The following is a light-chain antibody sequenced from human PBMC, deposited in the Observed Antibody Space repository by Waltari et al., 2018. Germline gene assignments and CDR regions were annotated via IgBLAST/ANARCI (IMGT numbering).Light chain of an antibody. V-gene: IGLV2-23*02. J-gene: IGLJ1*01. Sequence: QSALTQPASVSGSPGQSITISCTGTSNDIGSYNLVSWYQQHPGKAPTLIIFEVAKRHAGVSSRFSGSKSGNIASLTISGLQAEDEADYYCCSYAGSSTCDVFGTGTKVTV. CDR1: SNDIGSYNL. CDR3: CSYAGSSTCDV. CDR2: EVA.